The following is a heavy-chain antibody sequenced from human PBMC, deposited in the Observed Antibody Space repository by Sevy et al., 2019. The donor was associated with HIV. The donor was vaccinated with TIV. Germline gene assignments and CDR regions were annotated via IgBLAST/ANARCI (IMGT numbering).Heavy chain of an antibody. J-gene: IGHJ1*01. CDR1: AFTFGGYM. CDR3: VKEGRDDFNPYLDF. D-gene: IGHD3-10*01. Sequence: GGSLRLSCAGSAFTFGGYMMNWVRQAPGRGLEWMSRISRTGGNTEYGDSAKGRFTISRDNSKNTLYLQMKDLRVEDTALYYCVKEGRDDFNPYLDFWGQGILVTVSS. V-gene: IGHV3-23*01. CDR2: ISRTGGNT.